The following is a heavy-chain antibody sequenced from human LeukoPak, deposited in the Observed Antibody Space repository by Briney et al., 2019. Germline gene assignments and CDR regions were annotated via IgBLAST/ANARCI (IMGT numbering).Heavy chain of an antibody. CDR2: IYPGDSDT. D-gene: IGHD6-19*01. J-gene: IGHJ4*02. V-gene: IGHV5-51*01. Sequence: GESLKISCKGSGCSFTSYWIGWVRQMPGKGLEWMGIIYPGDSDTRYSPSFQGQVTISADKSISTAYLQWSSLKASDTAMYYCARPALGEAVAGFFDYWGQGTLVTVSS. CDR1: GCSFTSYW. CDR3: ARPALGEAVAGFFDY.